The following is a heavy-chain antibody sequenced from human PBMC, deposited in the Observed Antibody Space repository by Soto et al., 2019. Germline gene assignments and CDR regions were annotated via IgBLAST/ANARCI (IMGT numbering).Heavy chain of an antibody. CDR2: IIPIFGTA. V-gene: IGHV1-69*13. Sequence: SVKVSCKASGGTFSSYAISWVRQAPGQGLEWMGGIIPIFGTANYAQKFQGRVTITADESTSTAYMELNSLRAEDTAVYYCAKDRYCSGGSCYDAFDIWGQGTMVTV. D-gene: IGHD2-15*01. CDR3: AKDRYCSGGSCYDAFDI. J-gene: IGHJ3*02. CDR1: GGTFSSYA.